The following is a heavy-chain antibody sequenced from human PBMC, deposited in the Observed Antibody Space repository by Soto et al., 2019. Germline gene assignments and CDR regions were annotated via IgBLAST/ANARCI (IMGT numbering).Heavy chain of an antibody. CDR1: GITFSSYW. J-gene: IGHJ4*02. CDR3: ARGDGDYYDGNGYLGRH. CDR2: INSDGSRT. Sequence: EVQLVESGGGIVQPGGSLRLSCAASGITFSSYWMLWVRQAPGKGLVWVSRINSDGSRTSYADSAKGRFTISRDNAKNTVYLQMNSLRAEDTAVYYCARGDGDYYDGNGYLGRHWGQGTLVTVSS. D-gene: IGHD3-22*01. V-gene: IGHV3-74*01.